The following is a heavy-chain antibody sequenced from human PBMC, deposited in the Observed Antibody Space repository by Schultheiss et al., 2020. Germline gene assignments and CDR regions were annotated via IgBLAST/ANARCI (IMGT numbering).Heavy chain of an antibody. Sequence: ASVKVSCKASRYTFTGYYMQWVRQAPGQGLEWMGRINPNSGGTDYAQKFQDRVTMTRDTSISTAYMELNRLRSDDTAMYYCARLQLPSPWGQGTLVTVSS. CDR3: ARLQLPSP. D-gene: IGHD6-6*01. CDR2: INPNSGGT. V-gene: IGHV1-2*06. CDR1: RYTFTGYY. J-gene: IGHJ5*02.